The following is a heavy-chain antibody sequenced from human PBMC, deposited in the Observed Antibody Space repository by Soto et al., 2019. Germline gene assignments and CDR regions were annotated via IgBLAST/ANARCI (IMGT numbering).Heavy chain of an antibody. J-gene: IGHJ4*02. CDR1: GYTFTSYW. D-gene: IGHD6-13*01. Sequence: GESLKISCKGSGYTFTSYWIGWVRQMPGEGLEWMGVIYPSDSDIRYSPSFPGQVTMSADKSITTAYLQMTSLKASDTAMYYCARQLTAAADIDYWGQGTQVTVSS. CDR3: ARQLTAAADIDY. V-gene: IGHV5-51*01. CDR2: IYPSDSDI.